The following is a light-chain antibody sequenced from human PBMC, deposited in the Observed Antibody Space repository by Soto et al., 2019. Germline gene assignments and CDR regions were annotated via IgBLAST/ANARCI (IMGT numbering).Light chain of an antibody. Sequence: EIVMRHSPATLSVSPWEIATLSCRASQSVSNTLAWYQQRPGQAPRLLIYDASTRATGVPTRFSGSGSGTEFTLTISTLQSEDFAIYYCQHYNNWPPWTFGQGTKVDIK. CDR2: DAS. J-gene: IGKJ1*01. CDR3: QHYNNWPPWT. CDR1: QSVSNT. V-gene: IGKV3D-15*01.